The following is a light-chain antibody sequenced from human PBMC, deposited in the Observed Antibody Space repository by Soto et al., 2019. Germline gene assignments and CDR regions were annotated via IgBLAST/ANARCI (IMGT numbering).Light chain of an antibody. CDR3: QQYGRSPMFT. CDR2: GAS. V-gene: IGKV3-20*01. Sequence: EIVLTQSPGTLSLSPGERATLSCRASQSVSSNYLAWYQQKPGQAPRLLIYGASRGPAGIPDRFIGSRSGTDFTLTINRLEPEDFAVYFCQQYGRSPMFTFGQGTKLQMK. J-gene: IGKJ2*01. CDR1: QSVSSNY.